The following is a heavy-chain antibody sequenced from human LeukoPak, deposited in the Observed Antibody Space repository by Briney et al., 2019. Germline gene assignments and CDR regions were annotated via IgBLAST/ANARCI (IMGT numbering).Heavy chain of an antibody. Sequence: GSLRLSCAASGFTFNNYWIHWVRQVPGKGLVWVSRINNDGSSTSYVDSVKGRFTISRDNAKNTLFLQMNSLRAEDTAVYYCARRGTGHGMDVWGQGTTVIVSS. D-gene: IGHD1-1*01. CDR2: INNDGSST. J-gene: IGHJ6*02. CDR3: ARRGTGHGMDV. V-gene: IGHV3-74*01. CDR1: GFTFNNYW.